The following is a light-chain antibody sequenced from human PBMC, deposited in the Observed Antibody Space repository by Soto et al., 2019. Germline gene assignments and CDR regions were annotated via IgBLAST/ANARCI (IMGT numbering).Light chain of an antibody. J-gene: IGLJ3*02. CDR3: TSYTTISTGV. CDR2: EVT. V-gene: IGLV2-14*01. CDR1: SSDVGAYKY. Sequence: QSALTQPASVSGSPGQSITISCTGTSSDVGAYKYVSWNQHHPGKAPKLIIYEVTNRPSGVSNRFSGSKSGNTASLTISGLQAEDEADYYCTSYTTISTGVFGGGTKVTVL.